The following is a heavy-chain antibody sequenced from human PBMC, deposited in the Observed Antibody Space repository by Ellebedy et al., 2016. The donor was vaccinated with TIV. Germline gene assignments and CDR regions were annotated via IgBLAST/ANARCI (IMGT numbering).Heavy chain of an antibody. D-gene: IGHD5-24*01. CDR1: GYTFTGYY. CDR3: ARMAGYYYYYMDV. V-gene: IGHV1-46*01. J-gene: IGHJ6*03. Sequence: ASVKVSCXASGYTFTGYYMHWVRQAPGQGLEWMGIINPSGGSTSYAQKFQGRVTMTRDTSTSTAYMELRSLRSDDTAVYYCARMAGYYYYYMDVWGKGTTVTVSS. CDR2: INPSGGST.